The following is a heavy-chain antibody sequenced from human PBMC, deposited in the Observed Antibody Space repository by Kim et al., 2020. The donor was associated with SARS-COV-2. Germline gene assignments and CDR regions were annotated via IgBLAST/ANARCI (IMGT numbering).Heavy chain of an antibody. CDR1: GFIFTNYV. J-gene: IGHJ4*02. V-gene: IGHV3-30-3*01. CDR3: VRDVGGFNYGYTDY. Sequence: GGSLRLSCAASGFIFTNYVMHWVRQTPGKGLEWLAIIAYDGSNKKYADSVKGRFTISRDNSKNTVYLEMDSLRPEDTSVYYCVRDVGGFNYGYTDYWGQGTLVIVSS. CDR2: IAYDGSNK. D-gene: IGHD5-18*01.